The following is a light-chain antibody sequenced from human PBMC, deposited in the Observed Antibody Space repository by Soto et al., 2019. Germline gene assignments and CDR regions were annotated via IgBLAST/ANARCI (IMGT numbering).Light chain of an antibody. CDR2: GAS. Sequence: EIVLTQSPATLSLSPGERATLSCRASQSVNIYLAWYQQKPGQAPRLLIFGASSRATGIPARFNGSGSGTDFTLTISRLEPEDSAVYYCQQYDTLPRTFGQGTKVDIK. V-gene: IGKV3-20*01. CDR3: QQYDTLPRT. J-gene: IGKJ1*01. CDR1: QSVNIY.